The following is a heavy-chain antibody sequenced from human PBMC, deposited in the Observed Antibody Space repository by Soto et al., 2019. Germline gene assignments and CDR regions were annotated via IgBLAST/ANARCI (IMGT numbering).Heavy chain of an antibody. V-gene: IGHV3-23*01. J-gene: IGHJ4*02. D-gene: IGHD1-26*01. CDR3: AKAPSPTTTNRNFYF. CDR2: ISGGGGSA. Sequence: PGGSLRLSCVGSGFTFSSYAMSWVRQAPGKGLEWVSAISGGGGSAYHADSVKGRFTISRDNSKNTLYLQMNSLRVEDTAVYYCAKAPSPTTTNRNFYFCGRGSLGTVSS. CDR1: GFTFSSYA.